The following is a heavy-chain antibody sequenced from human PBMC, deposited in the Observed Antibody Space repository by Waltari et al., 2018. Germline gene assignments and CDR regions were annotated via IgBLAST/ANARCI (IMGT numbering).Heavy chain of an antibody. CDR2: IYHSGST. J-gene: IGHJ5*02. CDR3: ARQYNYRKVWFDP. D-gene: IGHD5-12*01. V-gene: IGHV4-38-2*01. CDR1: GYSISSGYY. Sequence: QVQLQESGPGLVKPSETLSLTCAVSGYSISSGYYWGWIRQPPGKGLEWIGIIYHSGSTYYTPALTCRVTISVDTSKNQFSLKLSSLTAADTAVYYCARQYNYRKVWFDPWGQGTLVTVSS.